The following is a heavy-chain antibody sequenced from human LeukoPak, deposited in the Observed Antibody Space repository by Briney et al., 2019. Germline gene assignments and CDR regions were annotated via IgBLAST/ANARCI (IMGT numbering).Heavy chain of an antibody. D-gene: IGHD2-2*01. V-gene: IGHV1-2*02. CDR3: ARRYCSSTSCYYFDY. CDR2: INVNRGGT. CDR1: GYTFTDYY. J-gene: IGHJ4*02. Sequence: ASVKVSCKASGYTFTDYYMHWVRQAPGQGLEWMGWINVNRGGTNYAQRFQGRVTMTRDTSITTAYMELSRLKSDDTAVHYCARRYCSSTSCYYFDYWGQGTLVTVSS.